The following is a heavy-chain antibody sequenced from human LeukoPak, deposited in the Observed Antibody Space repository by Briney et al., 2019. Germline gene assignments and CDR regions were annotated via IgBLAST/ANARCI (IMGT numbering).Heavy chain of an antibody. Sequence: PSETLSLTCTVSGYSISSGYYWGWIRQPPGKGLEWIGCIYHSGSTYYNPSLKSRVTISVDTSKNQFSLKLSSVTAADTAVYYCARVLLGSAFDYWGQGTLVTVSS. CDR1: GYSISSGYY. CDR2: IYHSGST. J-gene: IGHJ4*02. D-gene: IGHD2-15*01. V-gene: IGHV4-38-2*02. CDR3: ARVLLGSAFDY.